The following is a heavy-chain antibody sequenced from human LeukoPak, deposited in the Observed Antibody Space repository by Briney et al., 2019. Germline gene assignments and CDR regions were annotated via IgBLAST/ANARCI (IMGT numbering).Heavy chain of an antibody. V-gene: IGHV1-69*05. D-gene: IGHD3-9*01. CDR3: AREGLRYFDWGEPYYFDY. Sequence: SVKVSCKASGGTFSSYAISWVRQAPGQGLEWMGGIIPIFGTANYAQKFQGRVTITTDESTSTAYMELSSLRSEDTAVHYCAREGLRYFDWGEPYYFDYWGQGTLVTVSS. CDR2: IIPIFGTA. J-gene: IGHJ4*02. CDR1: GGTFSSYA.